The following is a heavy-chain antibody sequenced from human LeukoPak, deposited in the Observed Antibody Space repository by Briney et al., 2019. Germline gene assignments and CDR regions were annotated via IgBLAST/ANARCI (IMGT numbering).Heavy chain of an antibody. D-gene: IGHD3-22*01. V-gene: IGHV3-23*01. CDR2: ISGSGDNT. CDR3: AKGSYYDSSGSFYFDY. CDR1: GFTVSSNY. J-gene: IGHJ4*02. Sequence: GGSLRLSCAASGFTVSSNYMSWVRQAPGKGLEWVSGISGSGDNTYYADSVKGRFTISRDNSKNTLYVQVNSLGTEDAAAYYCAKGSYYDSSGSFYFDYWGQGTLVTVSS.